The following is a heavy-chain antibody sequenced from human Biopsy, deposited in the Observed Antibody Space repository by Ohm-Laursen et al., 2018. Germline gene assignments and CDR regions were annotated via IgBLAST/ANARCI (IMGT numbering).Heavy chain of an antibody. CDR1: GFIFDNYG. CDR2: INWNSGDI. D-gene: IGHD6-25*01. Sequence: SLRLSCAASGFIFDNYGMHWVRQAPGKGLEWVSGINWNSGDIVYADSVKGRFTISKDNAKNSLSLQMNSLRAEDTALYYCARDRSGLTLTTLDFWGHGTLVTVSS. V-gene: IGHV3-9*01. CDR3: ARDRSGLTLTTLDF. J-gene: IGHJ4*01.